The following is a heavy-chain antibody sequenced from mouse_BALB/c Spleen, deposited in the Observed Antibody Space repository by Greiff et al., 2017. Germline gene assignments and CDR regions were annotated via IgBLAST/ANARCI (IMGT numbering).Heavy chain of an antibody. CDR2: IYPGDGDT. Sequence: VQLQQPGAELVRPGASVKLSCKASGYTFTSYWMNWVKQRPEQGLEWIGRIYPGDGDTNYNGKFKGKATLTADKSSSTAYMQLSSLTSVDSAVYFCARGDYGYWFAYWGQGTLVTVSA. CDR3: ARGDYGYWFAY. CDR1: GYTFTSYW. J-gene: IGHJ3*01. V-gene: IGHV1-80*01. D-gene: IGHD1-2*01.